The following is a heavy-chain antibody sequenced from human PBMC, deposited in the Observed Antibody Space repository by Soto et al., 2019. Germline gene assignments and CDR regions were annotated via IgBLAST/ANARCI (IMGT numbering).Heavy chain of an antibody. V-gene: IGHV3-74*01. CDR3: ARGGSLNWYFVL. D-gene: IGHD1-26*01. Sequence: EVQLVESGGGLVQPGGSLRLSCAASGFTFSSYWMHWVRQAPGKGLVWVSRINSDGSSTSYADSVKGRFTISRDNAKNTLYLQMNSLRVEDTAVYYCARGGSLNWYFVLWGRGTLVTVSS. CDR2: INSDGSST. J-gene: IGHJ2*01. CDR1: GFTFSSYW.